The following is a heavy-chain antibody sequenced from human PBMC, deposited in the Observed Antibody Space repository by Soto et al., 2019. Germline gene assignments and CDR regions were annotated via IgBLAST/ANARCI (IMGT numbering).Heavy chain of an antibody. CDR1: GFTFTRNW. CDR2: MKRDGSEK. V-gene: IGHV3-7*03. CDR3: ASSPYFFRGPRDY. Sequence: GGSRTLSCPAAGFTFTRNWMSCVRQAPGKWMEWVAKMKRDGSEKSYVASVKGRFTIYRENAKNSLYLQMSSLRVEDTAVYYCASSPYFFRGPRDYWDQGTLVTVSS. J-gene: IGHJ4*02. D-gene: IGHD3-9*01.